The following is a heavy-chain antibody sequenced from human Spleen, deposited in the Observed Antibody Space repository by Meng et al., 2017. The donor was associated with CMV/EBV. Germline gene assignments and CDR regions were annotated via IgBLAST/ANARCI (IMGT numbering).Heavy chain of an antibody. Sequence: GSLRLSCAVYGGSFSGYYWSWIRQPPGKGLEWIGEINHSGSTNYNPSLKSRVTISVDTSNNQFSLKLTSVTAADTAVYYCAREARTMVRGVVRDGFDVWGQGTTVTVSS. CDR3: AREARTMVRGVVRDGFDV. CDR1: GGSFSGYY. J-gene: IGHJ6*02. CDR2: INHSGST. V-gene: IGHV4-34*01. D-gene: IGHD3-10*01.